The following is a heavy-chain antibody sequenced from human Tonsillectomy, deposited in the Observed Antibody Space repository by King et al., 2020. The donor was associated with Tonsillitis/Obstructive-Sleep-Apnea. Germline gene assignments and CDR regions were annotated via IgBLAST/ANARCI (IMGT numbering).Heavy chain of an antibody. D-gene: IGHD2-15*01. CDR2: INHSGST. CDR1: GGSFSGYY. Sequence: VQLQQWGAGLLKPSETLPLTCAVYGGSFSGYYWSWIRQPPGEGLEWIGEINHSGSTNYNPSLKSRVPISVDTSKNQFSLRLSSVTAADTAVYYCARGGSDATPQEFDCWGQGTLVTVSS. J-gene: IGHJ4*02. CDR3: ARGGSDATPQEFDC. V-gene: IGHV4-34*01.